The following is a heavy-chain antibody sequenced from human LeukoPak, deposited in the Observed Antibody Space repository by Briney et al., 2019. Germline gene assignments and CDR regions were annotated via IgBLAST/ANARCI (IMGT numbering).Heavy chain of an antibody. Sequence: SVKVSCKASGGTFSSYAISWVRQAPGQGLEWMGRIIPILGIANYAQKFQGRVTITADKSTSTAYMELSSLRSEDTAVYYCARDPLAILGVVIPNLDYWGQGTLVTVSS. CDR1: GGTFSSYA. J-gene: IGHJ4*02. V-gene: IGHV1-69*04. D-gene: IGHD3-3*01. CDR2: IIPILGIA. CDR3: ARDPLAILGVVIPNLDY.